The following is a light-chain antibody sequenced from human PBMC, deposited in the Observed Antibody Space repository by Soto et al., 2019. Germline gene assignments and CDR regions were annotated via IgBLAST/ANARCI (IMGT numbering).Light chain of an antibody. Sequence: ERVLTQSPGTLSLSPGERATLSCRASQSVSSNYLAWYQQKPGQAPRLLIYGASSRATGIPDRFSGSGSGTDFILTISRLEPEDFAVYYCQQYGSSSLTFGGGTKVDIK. CDR3: QQYGSSSLT. V-gene: IGKV3-20*01. CDR2: GAS. CDR1: QSVSSNY. J-gene: IGKJ4*01.